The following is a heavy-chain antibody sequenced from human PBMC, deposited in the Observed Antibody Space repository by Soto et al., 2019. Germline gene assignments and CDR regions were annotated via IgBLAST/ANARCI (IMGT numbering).Heavy chain of an antibody. D-gene: IGHD3-10*01. CDR2: TYNGNA. V-gene: IGHV4-39*01. Sequence: SETLSLTCNVSGGSIDRSNYYWDWLRQPPGKGLEWIGTTYNGNAYYNPSLRSRVSMSVDTSKNQFSLKLISVTAADTAVYYCARHFVAVVIKGWGYWGQGKLVTVSS. J-gene: IGHJ4*02. CDR3: ARHFVAVVIKGWGY. CDR1: GGSIDRSNYY.